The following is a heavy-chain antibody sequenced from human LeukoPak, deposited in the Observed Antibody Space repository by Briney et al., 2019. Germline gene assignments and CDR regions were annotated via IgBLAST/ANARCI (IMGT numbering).Heavy chain of an antibody. CDR2: ISGSGGST. CDR1: GFTFSSYA. V-gene: IGHV3-23*01. Sequence: GGSLRLSCAASGFTFSSYAMSCVRQAPGKGLEWVSAISGSGGSTYYADSVKGRFTISRDNSKNTLYLQMNSLRAEDTAVYYYAKGGAQRRPFDYWGQGTLVTVSS. D-gene: IGHD1-26*01. CDR3: AKGGAQRRPFDY. J-gene: IGHJ4*02.